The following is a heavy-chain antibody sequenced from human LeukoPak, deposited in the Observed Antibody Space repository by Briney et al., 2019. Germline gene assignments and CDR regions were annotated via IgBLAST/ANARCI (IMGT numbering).Heavy chain of an antibody. Sequence: PGGSLRLSCAASGFTFSSYSMNWARQAPGKGLEWVSSISSSSSYIYYADSVKGRFTISRDNAKNSLYLQMNSLRAEDTAVYYCARNRAVVDAFDIWGQGTMVTVSS. CDR2: ISSSSSYI. D-gene: IGHD6-19*01. CDR1: GFTFSSYS. CDR3: ARNRAVVDAFDI. V-gene: IGHV3-21*01. J-gene: IGHJ3*02.